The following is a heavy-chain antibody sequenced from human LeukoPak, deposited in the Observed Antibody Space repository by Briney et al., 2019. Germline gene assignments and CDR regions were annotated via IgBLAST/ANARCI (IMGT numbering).Heavy chain of an antibody. CDR1: GYTFTSYY. CDR2: INPSGGST. J-gene: IGHJ3*02. D-gene: IGHD2-15*01. V-gene: IGHV1-46*01. Sequence: ASVKVSCKASGYTFTSYYMHWVRQAPGQGLEWMGIINPSGGSTSYAQKFQGRVTMTRDMSTSTVYMELSSLRSEDTAVYYCARDGGVWRHAFDIWAKGQWSPSLQ. CDR3: ARDGGVWRHAFDI.